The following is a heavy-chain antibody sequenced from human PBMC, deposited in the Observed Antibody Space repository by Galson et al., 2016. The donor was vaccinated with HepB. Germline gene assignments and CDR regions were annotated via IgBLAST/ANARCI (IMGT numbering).Heavy chain of an antibody. V-gene: IGHV3-23*01. CDR1: GFTFSSYA. Sequence: SLRLSCAASGFTFSSYAMSWVRQAPGKGLEWVSAISGSGGSTYYADSVKGRFTISRDNSKNTVYLQMNSLSAEDTAVYYCAKNSYSSAWYPDYWGQGTLVTVSS. CDR3: AKNSYSSAWYPDY. J-gene: IGHJ4*02. CDR2: ISGSGGST. D-gene: IGHD6-19*01.